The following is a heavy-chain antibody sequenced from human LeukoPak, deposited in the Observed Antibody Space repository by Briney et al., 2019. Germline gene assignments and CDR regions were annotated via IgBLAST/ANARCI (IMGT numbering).Heavy chain of an antibody. CDR3: AGDGVVRGVVDY. CDR1: GGSISSSF. CDR2: IYDSGST. J-gene: IGHJ4*02. Sequence: SETLSLTCTVSGGSISSSFWSWIRLPPGKGLEWIGYIYDSGSTNYNPPLKSRVTISEDTSKNQFSLRLSSVTAADTAVYYCAGDGVVRGVVDYWGQGTLVTVSS. V-gene: IGHV4-59*01. D-gene: IGHD3-10*01.